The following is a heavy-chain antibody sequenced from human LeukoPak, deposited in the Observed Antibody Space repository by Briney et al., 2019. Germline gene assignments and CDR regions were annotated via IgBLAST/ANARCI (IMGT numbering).Heavy chain of an antibody. V-gene: IGHV1-24*01. D-gene: IGHD5-18*01. CDR2: FDPEDGET. J-gene: IGHJ4*02. Sequence: GASVKVSCKVSGYTLTELSMHWVRQAPGKGLEWMGGFDPEDGETIYAQKFQGRVTMTEDTSTDTAYMELSSLRSEDTAVYYCATRDPYGYKGRYYFDYWGQGTLVTVPS. CDR3: ATRDPYGYKGRYYFDY. CDR1: GYTLTELS.